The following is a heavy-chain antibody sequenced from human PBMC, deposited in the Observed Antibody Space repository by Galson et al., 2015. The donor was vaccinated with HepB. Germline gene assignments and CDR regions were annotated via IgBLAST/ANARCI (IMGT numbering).Heavy chain of an antibody. CDR1: GYTFTTFP. CDR2: ISAANGDT. V-gene: IGHV1-3*01. J-gene: IGHJ4*02. Sequence: SVKVSCKASGYTFTTFPMHWVRQAPGQSLEWMGCISAANGDTKYSQKFQDRVTITSDTSANTAFMELSNLNSEDTAVYYCARNASTGGFDFWGQGALVTVSS. CDR3: ARNASTGGFDF. D-gene: IGHD1-14*01.